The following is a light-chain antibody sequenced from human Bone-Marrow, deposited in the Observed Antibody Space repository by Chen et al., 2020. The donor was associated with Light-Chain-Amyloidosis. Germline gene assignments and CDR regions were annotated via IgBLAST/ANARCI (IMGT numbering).Light chain of an antibody. V-gene: IGLV2-14*01. CDR3: SSCTITNTLV. Sequence: QSALTQPASVSGSPGQSITISCTGTSSDVGGDNHVSWYQQHPDKASKLMIYEVTNRPSWVPDRFSGSNADNTASLTSSGHQTEDEADYFCSSCTITNTLVFGSGTRVTVL. J-gene: IGLJ1*01. CDR1: SSDVGGDNH. CDR2: EVT.